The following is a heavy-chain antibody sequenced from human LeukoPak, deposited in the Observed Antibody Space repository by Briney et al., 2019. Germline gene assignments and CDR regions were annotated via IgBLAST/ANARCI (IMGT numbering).Heavy chain of an antibody. J-gene: IGHJ5*02. Sequence: SQTLSLTCTVSGDSISSDDYSWSWIRQPPGEGLEWIGYIYHSGSTYFNPSLKSRVTMSVDRSKNQFSLKLSSVTAADTAVYYCARAVVVPAAGGNWFDPWGQGTLVTVSS. CDR2: IYHSGST. V-gene: IGHV4-30-2*01. CDR3: ARAVVVPAAGGNWFDP. D-gene: IGHD2-2*01. CDR1: GDSISSDDYS.